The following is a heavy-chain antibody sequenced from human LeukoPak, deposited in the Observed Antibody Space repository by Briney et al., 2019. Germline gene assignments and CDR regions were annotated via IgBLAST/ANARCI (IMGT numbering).Heavy chain of an antibody. CDR2: IIPIFGTA. J-gene: IGHJ3*02. CDR3: ARGTDKLAVAGTDAFDI. Sequence: SVKVSCKASGGTFSSYAISWVRQAPGRGLEWMGGIIPIFGTANYAQKFQGRVTITTDESTSTAYMELSSLRSEDTAVYYCARGTDKLAVAGTDAFDIWGQGTMVTVSS. CDR1: GGTFSSYA. D-gene: IGHD6-19*01. V-gene: IGHV1-69*05.